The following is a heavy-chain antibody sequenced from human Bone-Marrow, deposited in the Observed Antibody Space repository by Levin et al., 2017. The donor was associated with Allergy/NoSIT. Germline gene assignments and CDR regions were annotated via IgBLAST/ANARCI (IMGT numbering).Heavy chain of an antibody. D-gene: IGHD2-8*01. CDR2: IYYSGST. CDR3: ARLRSGPNREYDY. J-gene: IGHJ4*02. V-gene: IGHV4-59*08. CDR1: GGSISSYY. Sequence: SETLSLTCTVSGGSISSYYWSWIRQPPGKGLEWIGYIYYSGSTNYNPSLKSRVTISVDTSKNQFSLKLSSVTAADTAVYYCARLRSGPNREYDYWGQGTLVTVSS.